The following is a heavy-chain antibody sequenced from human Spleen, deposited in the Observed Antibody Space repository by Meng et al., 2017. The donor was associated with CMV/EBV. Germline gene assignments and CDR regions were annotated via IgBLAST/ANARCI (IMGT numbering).Heavy chain of an antibody. Sequence: GGSLRLSCTASGFIFSSYEMNWVRQTPGKGLEWVANIKQDGTEKYYVDSVRGRFTVSRDNAQNSFYLQMNSLRAEDTALYYCVRSKYYDFWSAYYYWGQGTLVTVSS. CDR1: GFIFSSYE. V-gene: IGHV3-7*01. D-gene: IGHD3-3*01. CDR2: IKQDGTEK. CDR3: VRSKYYDFWSAYYY. J-gene: IGHJ4*02.